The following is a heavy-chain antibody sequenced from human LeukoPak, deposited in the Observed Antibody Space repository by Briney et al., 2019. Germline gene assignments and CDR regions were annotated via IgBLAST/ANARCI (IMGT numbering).Heavy chain of an antibody. V-gene: IGHV1-2*06. CDR3: AREIRRGAGDWFDP. Sequence: ASVKVSCKASGYTFTSYYMHWVRQAPGQGLEWMGRINPNSGDTNYAQKFQGRVTMTTDTSISTAYMDLSGLRSDDTAMYYCAREIRRGAGDWFDPWGQGTLVTVSS. J-gene: IGHJ5*02. D-gene: IGHD1-26*01. CDR2: INPNSGDT. CDR1: GYTFTSYY.